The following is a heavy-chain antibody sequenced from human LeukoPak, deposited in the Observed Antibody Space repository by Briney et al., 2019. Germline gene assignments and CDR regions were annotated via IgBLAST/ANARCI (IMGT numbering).Heavy chain of an antibody. D-gene: IGHD3-10*01. V-gene: IGHV4-34*01. CDR1: GGSFSGYY. Sequence: SETLSLTCAVYGGSFSGYYWSWIRQPPGKGLEWIGEINHSGSTNYNLSLKSRVTISVDTSKNQFSLKLSSVTAADTAVYYCARDVYASETYYVGHWGQGILVTVSS. CDR3: ARDVYASETYYVGH. J-gene: IGHJ4*02. CDR2: INHSGST.